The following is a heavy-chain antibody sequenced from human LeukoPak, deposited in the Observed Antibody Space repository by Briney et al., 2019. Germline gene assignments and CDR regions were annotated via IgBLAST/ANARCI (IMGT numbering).Heavy chain of an antibody. J-gene: IGHJ4*02. V-gene: IGHV1-2*02. CDR2: INPNSGGT. D-gene: IGHD3-3*01. CDR1: GYTFTGYY. CDR3: ARDSGITILGVVIMGGYYFDY. Sequence: ASVKVSCKASGYTFTGYYMHWVRQAPGQGLEWMGWINPNSGGTNYAQKFQGRVTMTRDTSISTAYMELSRLRSEDTAVYYCARDSGITILGVVIMGGYYFDYWGQGTLVTVSS.